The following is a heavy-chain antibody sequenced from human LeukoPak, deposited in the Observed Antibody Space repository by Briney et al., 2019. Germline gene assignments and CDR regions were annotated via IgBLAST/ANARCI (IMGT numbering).Heavy chain of an antibody. Sequence: SETLSLTCTVSGGSISSYYWGWIRQPPGKGLEWIGSIYYSGSTYYNPSLKSRVTISVDTSKNQFSLKLSSVTAADTAVYYCARDGPYYDSSGYCFDYWGQGTLVTVSS. CDR2: IYYSGST. D-gene: IGHD3-22*01. J-gene: IGHJ4*02. V-gene: IGHV4-39*07. CDR1: GGSISSYY. CDR3: ARDGPYYDSSGYCFDY.